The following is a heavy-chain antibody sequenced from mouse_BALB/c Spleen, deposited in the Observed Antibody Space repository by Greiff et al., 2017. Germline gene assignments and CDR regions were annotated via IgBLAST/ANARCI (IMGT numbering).Heavy chain of an antibody. D-gene: IGHD1-1*01. Sequence: VQLQQSGPELVKPGASVKMSCKASGYTFTGYYIHWVKQRPGQGLEWIGWIYPGDGSTKYNEKFKGKTTLTADKSSSTAYMLLSSLTSEDSAIYFCASTVSFAYWGQGTLVTVSA. V-gene: IGHV1S56*01. CDR1: GYTFTGYY. J-gene: IGHJ3*01. CDR2: IYPGDGST. CDR3: ASTVSFAY.